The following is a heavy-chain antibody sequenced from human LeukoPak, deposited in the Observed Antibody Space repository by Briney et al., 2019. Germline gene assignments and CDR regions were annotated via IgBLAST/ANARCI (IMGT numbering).Heavy chain of an antibody. CDR3: SGDPGDY. CDR2: ISQDGSET. J-gene: IGHJ4*02. V-gene: IGHV3-7*04. Sequence: GGSLRLSCAASGFTFSNYWMSWVRQAPGKGLEWVANISQDGSETYYVDSVEGRFTISRDNAKNSLFLQMSSLRAEDTAVYFCSGDPGDYWGQGTLVTVSS. CDR1: GFTFSNYW. D-gene: IGHD7-27*01.